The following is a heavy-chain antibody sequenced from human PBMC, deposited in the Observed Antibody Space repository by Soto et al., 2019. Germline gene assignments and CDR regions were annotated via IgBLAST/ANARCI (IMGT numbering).Heavy chain of an antibody. D-gene: IGHD6-6*01. CDR1: GGTFNSYA. CDR2: IIPIFGTA. J-gene: IGHJ4*02. Sequence: QVQLVQSGAEVKKPGSSVKVSCKASGGTFNSYAISWVRQAPGQGLEWMGGIIPIFGTANYAQKFQGRVTITADESTSTAYMELSSLRSEDTAVYYCARGDSSSSLYYFDYWGQGTLVTVSS. CDR3: ARGDSSSSLYYFDY. V-gene: IGHV1-69*12.